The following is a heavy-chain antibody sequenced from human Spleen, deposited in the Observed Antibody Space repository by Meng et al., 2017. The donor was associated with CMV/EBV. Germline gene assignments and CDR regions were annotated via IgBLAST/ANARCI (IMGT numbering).Heavy chain of an antibody. CDR1: GFTFSSYG. J-gene: IGHJ6*02. Sequence: GGSLRLSCAASGFTFSSYGMHWVRQAPGKGLMWVAVISHDGSSQYYADSVRGRFTISRDTSKNTLYLQMNSLRPEDTAVYYCATESGSSRSYYYYGMAVWGQGTTVTVSS. CDR3: ATESGSSRSYYYYGMAV. V-gene: IGHV3-30*19. CDR2: ISHDGSSQ. D-gene: IGHD6-6*01.